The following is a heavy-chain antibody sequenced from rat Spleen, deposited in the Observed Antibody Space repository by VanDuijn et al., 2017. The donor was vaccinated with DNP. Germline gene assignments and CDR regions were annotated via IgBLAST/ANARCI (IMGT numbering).Heavy chain of an antibody. CDR3: AGRPPPTRGPFDY. CDR2: ISPSGGNT. D-gene: IGHD1-4*01. J-gene: IGHJ2*01. V-gene: IGHV5-31*01. Sequence: EVQLVESDGGLVQPGRSLKLSCVASGFIFSNYWMTWIRQAPGRGLEWVASISPSGGNTYYRDSVKGRFTISRDNAKSTLYLQMDSLRSEDTATYYCAGRPPPTRGPFDYWGQGVTVSVSS. CDR1: GFIFSNYW.